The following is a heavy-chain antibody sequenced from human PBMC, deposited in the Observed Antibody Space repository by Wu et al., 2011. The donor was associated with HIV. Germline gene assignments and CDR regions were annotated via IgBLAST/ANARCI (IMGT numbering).Heavy chain of an antibody. J-gene: IGHJ4*02. CDR1: GYTFTSYY. Sequence: QVQLVQSGAEVKKPGASVRFSCKASGYTFTSYYLHWVRQAPGQGLEWMGIINPSGGTTHYAQKFQGRVTMTRDTSTSTVYMELSSLRTDDTAMYYCARDLGGADFDSWGQGTLVTVSS. V-gene: IGHV1-46*01. D-gene: IGHD1-26*01. CDR3: ARDLGGADFDS. CDR2: INPSGGTT.